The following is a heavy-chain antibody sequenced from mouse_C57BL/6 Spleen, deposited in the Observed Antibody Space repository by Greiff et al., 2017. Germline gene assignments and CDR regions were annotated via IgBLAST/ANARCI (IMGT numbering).Heavy chain of an antibody. CDR1: GYTFTSYW. CDR2: IHPNSGST. J-gene: IGHJ1*03. Sequence: VQLQQPGAELVKPGASVKLSCKASGYTFTSYWMHWVKQRPGQGLEWIGMIHPNSGSTNYNEKFKSKATLTVDKSSSTAYMQLSSLTSEDSAVYYCARKTLTGNDWYFDVWGTGTTVTVSS. CDR3: ARKTLTGNDWYFDV. V-gene: IGHV1-64*01. D-gene: IGHD4-1*01.